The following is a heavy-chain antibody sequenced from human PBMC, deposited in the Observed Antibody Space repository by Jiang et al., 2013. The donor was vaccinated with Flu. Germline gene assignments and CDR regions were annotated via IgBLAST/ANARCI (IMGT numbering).Heavy chain of an antibody. D-gene: IGHD6-19*01. J-gene: IGHJ4*02. CDR2: LLQWEH. CDR3: VRLDSSAWEFDY. V-gene: IGHV4-59*08. Sequence: GLVKPSETLSLTCTVSGGSISSYFWSWIRQPPRDGTGVDWVYLLQWEHQLQPSLRSRVTISVDTSKNQFSLRVSSVTAADTAVYYCVRLDSSAWEFDYWGQGTLVTVSS. CDR1: GGSISSYF.